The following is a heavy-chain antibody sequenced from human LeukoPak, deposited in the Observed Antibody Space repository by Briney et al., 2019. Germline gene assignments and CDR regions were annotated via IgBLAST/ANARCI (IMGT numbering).Heavy chain of an antibody. Sequence: GGSLRLSCAASGFTFSKYWMLWVRQAPGKGLESVSRINTDGTVTTYADSVKGRFTVSRDNADNSMFLQMNSLRDEDTAVYYCSTKQWLAPPPDSWGEGTPVTVSS. CDR3: STKQWLAPPPDS. J-gene: IGHJ4*02. CDR1: GFTFSKYW. D-gene: IGHD6-19*01. CDR2: INTDGTVT. V-gene: IGHV3-74*01.